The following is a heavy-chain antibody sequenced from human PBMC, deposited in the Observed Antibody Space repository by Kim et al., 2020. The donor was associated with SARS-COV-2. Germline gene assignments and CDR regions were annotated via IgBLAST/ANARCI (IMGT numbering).Heavy chain of an antibody. CDR1: GFIFDEYG. V-gene: IGHV3-20*01. J-gene: IGHJ4*02. CDR2: INWNSGSI. CDR3: ASGRAGSYFALED. D-gene: IGHD1-26*01. Sequence: GGSLRLSCAASGFIFDEYGMSWVRQAPGKGLEWVSGINWNSGSITYADSVKGRFTVSRDNEKNSLYLQMNSLRVEDTALYHCASGRAGSYFALEDWGPGILVTVSS.